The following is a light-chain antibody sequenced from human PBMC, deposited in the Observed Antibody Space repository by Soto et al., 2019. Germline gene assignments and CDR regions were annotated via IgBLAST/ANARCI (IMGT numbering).Light chain of an antibody. CDR3: ASWDDSQNVVL. Sequence: QSALTQPRSVSGSPGQSVTISCTGTSSDVGGYNYVSWYQQHPGKAPKLMIYDVSKRPSGVPDRFSGSKSGNTASLTISGLQAEDEADYFCASWDDSQNVVLFGGGTKLTVL. CDR1: SSDVGGYNY. V-gene: IGLV2-11*01. J-gene: IGLJ2*01. CDR2: DVS.